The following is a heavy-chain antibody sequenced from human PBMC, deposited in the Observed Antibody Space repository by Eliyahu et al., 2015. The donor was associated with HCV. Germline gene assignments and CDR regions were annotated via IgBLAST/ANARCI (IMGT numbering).Heavy chain of an antibody. V-gene: IGHV4-39*07. D-gene: IGHD1-7*01. J-gene: IGHJ4*02. Sequence: QLQLQESGPGLVKPSETLSLTCTVXGGSXSSSSYYWGWXRQPPGKGLEWIGSIYYSGSTYYNPSLKSRVTISVDTSKNQFSLKLSSVTAADTAVYYCARPRYNWNYYFDYWGQGTLVTVSS. CDR1: GGSXSSSSYY. CDR3: ARPRYNWNYYFDY. CDR2: IYYSGST.